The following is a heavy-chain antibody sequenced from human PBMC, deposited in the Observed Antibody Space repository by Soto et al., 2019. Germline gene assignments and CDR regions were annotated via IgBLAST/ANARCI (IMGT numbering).Heavy chain of an antibody. Sequence: EVQLVESGGGLVKPGGSLRLSCAASAFTFSSYSMNWVRQAPGKGLEWVSSISSSSRYIYYADSVKGRFTISRDNAKNSLYLQMNSLRAEDTAVYYCSRMTETTYYYYYGTDVWGQGTTVTVSS. CDR2: ISSSSRYI. CDR3: SRMTETTYYYYYGTDV. CDR1: AFTFSSYS. D-gene: IGHD1-7*01. J-gene: IGHJ6*02. V-gene: IGHV3-21*01.